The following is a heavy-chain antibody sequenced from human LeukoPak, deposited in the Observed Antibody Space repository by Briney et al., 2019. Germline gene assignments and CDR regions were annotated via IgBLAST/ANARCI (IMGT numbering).Heavy chain of an antibody. CDR1: GYTFTSYY. Sequence: ASVKVSCKASGYTFTSYYMHWVRQAPGQGLEWMGIINPSGGSTSYAQKFQGRVTMTRDTSTSTVYMELSSLRSEDTAVYYCARFSSSFRGIDYWGQGTLVTASS. V-gene: IGHV1-46*01. J-gene: IGHJ4*02. CDR2: INPSGGST. CDR3: ARFSSSFRGIDY. D-gene: IGHD6-13*01.